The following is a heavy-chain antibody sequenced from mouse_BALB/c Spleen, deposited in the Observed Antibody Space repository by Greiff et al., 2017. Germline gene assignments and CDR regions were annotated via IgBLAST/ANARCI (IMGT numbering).Heavy chain of an antibody. CDR3: ARVPGDY. CDR1: GFTFSSFG. CDR2: ISSGSSTI. Sequence: DVKLVESGGGLVQPGGSRKLSCAASGFTFSSFGMHWVRQAPEKGLEWVAYISSGSSTIYYADTVKGRFTISRDNPKNTLFLQMTSLRSEDTAMYYCARVPGDYWGQGTSVTVSS. V-gene: IGHV5-17*02. J-gene: IGHJ4*01.